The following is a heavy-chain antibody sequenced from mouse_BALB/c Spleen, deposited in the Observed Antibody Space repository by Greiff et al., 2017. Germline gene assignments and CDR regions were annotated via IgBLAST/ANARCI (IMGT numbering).Heavy chain of an antibody. CDR3: ARGYYDYEDAMDY. Sequence: EVKVEESGGGLVKPGGSLKLSCAASGFTFSDYYMYWVRQTPEKRLEWVATISDGGSYTYYPDSVKGRFTISRDNAKNNLYLQMSSLKSEDTAMYYCARGYYDYEDAMDYWGQGTSVTVSS. J-gene: IGHJ4*01. D-gene: IGHD2-4*01. CDR2: ISDGGSYT. CDR1: GFTFSDYY. V-gene: IGHV5-4*02.